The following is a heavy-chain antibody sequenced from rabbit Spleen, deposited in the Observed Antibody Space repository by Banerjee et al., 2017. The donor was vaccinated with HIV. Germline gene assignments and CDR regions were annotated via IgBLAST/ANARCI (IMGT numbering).Heavy chain of an antibody. CDR3: ARFYAGYGDFGYAAM. V-gene: IGHV1S45*01. CDR2: IYATGSVDT. D-gene: IGHD7-1*01. CDR1: GFSFSSGFW. Sequence: QQQLEESGGDLVKPEGSLTLTCTASGFSFSSGFWICWVRQAPGKGLEWIACIYATGSVDTDYANWATGRFTISKTSSTTVTLQMTSLTAADTATYFCARFYAGYGDFGYAAMWGPGTLSPS. J-gene: IGHJ4*01.